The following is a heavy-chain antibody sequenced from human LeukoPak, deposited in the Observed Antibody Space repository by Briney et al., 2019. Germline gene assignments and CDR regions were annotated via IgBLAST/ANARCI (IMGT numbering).Heavy chain of an antibody. Sequence: SETLSLTCAVSGGSFSGHYWSWIRQSPGEGLEWIGEIDHGGNTNYNPSLKGRLTISVDTSKSQFSLRLSSVTAADTAVYYCALLGGYCSSTSCYSPGDWFDPWGQGTLVTVSS. D-gene: IGHD2-2*02. CDR2: IDHGGNT. CDR3: ALLGGYCSSTSCYSPGDWFDP. CDR1: GGSFSGHY. V-gene: IGHV4-34*01. J-gene: IGHJ5*02.